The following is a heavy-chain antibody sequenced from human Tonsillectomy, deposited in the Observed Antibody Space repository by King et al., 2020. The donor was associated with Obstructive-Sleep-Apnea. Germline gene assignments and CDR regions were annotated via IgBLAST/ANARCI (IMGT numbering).Heavy chain of an antibody. D-gene: IGHD6-13*01. Sequence: QLQESGPGLVKPSETLSLTCTVSGGSISSYYWSWIRQPPGKGLEWIGYIYYSGSTNYNPSLKSRVTISVDTSKNQFSLKLSSVTAADTAVYYCAIAAAGTGWFDPWGQGTLVTVSS. J-gene: IGHJ5*02. V-gene: IGHV4-59*01. CDR1: GGSISSYY. CDR3: AIAAAGTGWFDP. CDR2: IYYSGST.